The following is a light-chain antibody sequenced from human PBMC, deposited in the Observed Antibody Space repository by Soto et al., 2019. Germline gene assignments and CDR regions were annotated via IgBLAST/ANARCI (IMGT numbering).Light chain of an antibody. V-gene: IGKV1-33*01. CDR2: DVS. CDR3: QQFDDLPLT. CDR1: QDISNY. J-gene: IGKJ4*01. Sequence: DIQMTQSPSSLSASVGDRVTITCQASQDISNYLNWYQQKPGKALKILIYDVSVLEAGVPSRFSGGGSGTHFTLTISSLQAEDAATYYCQQFDDLPLTFAGGTKVQIK.